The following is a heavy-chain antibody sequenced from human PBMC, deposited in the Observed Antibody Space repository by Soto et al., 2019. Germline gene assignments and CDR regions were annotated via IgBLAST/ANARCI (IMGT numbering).Heavy chain of an antibody. CDR3: AKAEDSYGYSDYYYYYMDV. CDR2: ISYDGSNK. Sequence: PGGSLRLSCAASGFTFSSYGMHWVRQAPGKGLEWVAVISYDGSNKYYADSVKGRFTISRDNSKNTLYLQMNSLRAEDTAVYYCAKAEDSYGYSDYYYYYMDVWGKGTTVTVSS. V-gene: IGHV3-30*18. J-gene: IGHJ6*03. D-gene: IGHD5-18*01. CDR1: GFTFSSYG.